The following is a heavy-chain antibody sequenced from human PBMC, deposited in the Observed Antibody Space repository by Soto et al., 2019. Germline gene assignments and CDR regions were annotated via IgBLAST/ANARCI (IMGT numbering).Heavy chain of an antibody. CDR2: IKSKTDGGTT. D-gene: IGHD2-2*01. J-gene: IGHJ6*02. CDR1: GFTFSNAW. CDR3: TTDLYQLLSFYYYYGMDV. Sequence: GGSLRLSCAASGFTFSNAWMSWVRQAPGKGLEWVGRIKSKTDGGTTDYAAPVKGRFTISRDDSKNTLYLQMNSLKTEDTAVYYCTTDLYQLLSFYYYYGMDVWGQGTTVPVSS. V-gene: IGHV3-15*01.